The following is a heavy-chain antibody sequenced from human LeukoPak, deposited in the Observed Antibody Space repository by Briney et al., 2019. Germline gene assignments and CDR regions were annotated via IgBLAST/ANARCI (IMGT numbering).Heavy chain of an antibody. D-gene: IGHD2-15*01. CDR2: INPKSGGT. CDR3: ARLVAVGQVIYYYYYYMDV. Sequence: GASVKVSCKASGYTFTGYYIHWVRQAPGQGLEWMGWINPKSGGTNYAQKLQGRVTMTTDTSTSTAYMELRSLRSDDTAVYYCARLVAVGQVIYYYYYYMDVWGKGTTVTVSS. CDR1: GYTFTGYY. V-gene: IGHV1-2*02. J-gene: IGHJ6*03.